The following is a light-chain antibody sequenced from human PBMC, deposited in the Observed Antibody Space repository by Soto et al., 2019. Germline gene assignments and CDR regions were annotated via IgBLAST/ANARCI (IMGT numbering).Light chain of an antibody. V-gene: IGKV1-39*01. CDR3: QQSYSTPGT. J-gene: IGKJ1*01. Sequence: DIHMTQSPSSLSASVGDRVTITCRASQSIRSYLNWYQQKPGKAPQLLIYAASSLQSGVPSRFGGSGSGTDFTLTISSLQHEDFSTYYCQQSYSTPGTFGQGTKVEIK. CDR2: AAS. CDR1: QSIRSY.